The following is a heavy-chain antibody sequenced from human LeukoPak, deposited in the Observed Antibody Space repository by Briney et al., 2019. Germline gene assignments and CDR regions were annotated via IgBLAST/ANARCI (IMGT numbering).Heavy chain of an antibody. CDR1: GGSISSYY. J-gene: IGHJ5*02. D-gene: IGHD2-2*01. Sequence: SETLSLTRTVSGGSISSYYWSWMRQPPGEGLEWIGYIYYSGSTNSNPSLKSRVTISVDTSKNQFSLKLSSVTAADTAVYYCARVGYCSSTSCYGWSGFWYDPWGQGTLVTVSS. CDR3: ARVGYCSSTSCYGWSGFWYDP. V-gene: IGHV4-59*01. CDR2: IYYSGST.